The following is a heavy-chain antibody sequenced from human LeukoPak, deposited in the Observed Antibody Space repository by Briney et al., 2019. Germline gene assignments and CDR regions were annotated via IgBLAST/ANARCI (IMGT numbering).Heavy chain of an antibody. CDR2: IYNSGST. Sequence: SETLSLTCTISGGSISNYYWTWIRQPPGKGLEWIGYIYNSGSTRSNPSLKSRVTMSLDTSKNQFSLNLSSLTAADTAAYYCARGDYGDPTDSWGQGTLVTVSS. D-gene: IGHD4-17*01. CDR3: ARGDYGDPTDS. V-gene: IGHV4-59*01. J-gene: IGHJ4*02. CDR1: GGSISNYY.